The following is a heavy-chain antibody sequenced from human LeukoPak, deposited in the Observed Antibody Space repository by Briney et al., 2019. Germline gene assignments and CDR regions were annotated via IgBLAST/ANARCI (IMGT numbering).Heavy chain of an antibody. CDR1: GGSISSYY. V-gene: IGHV4-4*07. D-gene: IGHD3-10*01. Sequence: SETLSVTCTVSGGSISSYYWSWIRQPAGKGLEWIGRIYTSGSTNYNPSLKSRVTMSVDTSKNQFSLKLSSVTAADTAVYYCARGPFTMLRGADNWFDPWGQGTLVTVSS. J-gene: IGHJ5*02. CDR3: ARGPFTMLRGADNWFDP. CDR2: IYTSGST.